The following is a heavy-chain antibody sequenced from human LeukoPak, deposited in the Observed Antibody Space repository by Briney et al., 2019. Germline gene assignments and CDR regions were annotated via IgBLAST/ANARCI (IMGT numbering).Heavy chain of an antibody. CDR2: TYHSGST. V-gene: IGHV4-38-2*01. Sequence: SETLSLTCAVSGYSISSGYYWGWIRPPPGKRLEWIGKTYHSGSTYYNASVKRLVTISVATPKHQFSLKVSSVTAAGTAVYYWASCSGGSCRRGTRYYYYMDVWGKGTTVTVSS. CDR1: GYSISSGYY. D-gene: IGHD2-15*01. CDR3: ASCSGGSCRRGTRYYYYMDV. J-gene: IGHJ6*03.